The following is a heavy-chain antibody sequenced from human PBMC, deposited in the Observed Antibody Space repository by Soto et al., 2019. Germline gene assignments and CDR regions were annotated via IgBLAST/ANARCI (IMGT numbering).Heavy chain of an antibody. CDR1: GGSFSGYY. D-gene: IGHD3-3*01. CDR2: INHSGST. Sequence: PSETLSLTCAVYGGSFSGYYWSWIRQPPGKGLEWIGEINHSGSTNYNPSLKSRVTISVDTSKNQFSLKLSSVTAADTAVYYCARGVRTIFGAVTSPLTPRGIWFDPWGQGTLVTVSS. J-gene: IGHJ5*02. CDR3: ARGVRTIFGAVTSPLTPRGIWFDP. V-gene: IGHV4-34*01.